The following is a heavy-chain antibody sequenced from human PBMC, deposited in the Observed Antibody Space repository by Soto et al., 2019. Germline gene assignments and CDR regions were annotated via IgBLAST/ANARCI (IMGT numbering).Heavy chain of an antibody. CDR1: GGSVSSESHY. V-gene: IGHV4-61*01. D-gene: IGHD5-12*01. CDR2: IYYTGST. CDR3: RGYSDYDSYGIDV. Sequence: PSGTLSLTCTVSGGSVSSESHYWSWIRQTPGKGLEWIGYIYYTGSTNYNPSLKGRVTMSVDTSRDQVSLRLRSVTRADTAVYYCRGYSDYDSYGIDVWGQGTTVTVSS. J-gene: IGHJ6*02.